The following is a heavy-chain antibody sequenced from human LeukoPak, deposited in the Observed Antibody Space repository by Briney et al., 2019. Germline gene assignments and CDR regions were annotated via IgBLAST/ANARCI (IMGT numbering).Heavy chain of an antibody. J-gene: IGHJ6*03. CDR1: GFTFSSYA. D-gene: IGHD3-10*01. Sequence: GGSLRLSCAASGFTFSSYAMHWVRQAPGKGLEYVSAISSNGGSTYYANSVKGRFTISRDNSKNTLYLQMGSLRAEDMAVYYCARSGSGSYSYYYYYMDVWGKGTTVTISS. CDR3: ARSGSGSYSYYYYYMDV. V-gene: IGHV3-64*01. CDR2: ISSNGGST.